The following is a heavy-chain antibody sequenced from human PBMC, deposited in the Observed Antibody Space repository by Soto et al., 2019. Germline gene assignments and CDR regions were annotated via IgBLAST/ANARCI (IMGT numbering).Heavy chain of an antibody. CDR1: GASISSTTSHNW. J-gene: IGHJ4*02. CDR3: ARMMGATLVDF. D-gene: IGHD1-26*01. CDR2: IYHSGST. V-gene: IGHV4-4*02. Sequence: QVHLQESGPGLVRPSGTLSLTCAVSGASISSTTSHNWWSWVRQPPGKGLEWIGEIYHSGSTNYNPSLKGRVTMSVDKSTNQFSLELTSVTAADTAIYYCARMMGATLVDFWGQGTLVIVSS.